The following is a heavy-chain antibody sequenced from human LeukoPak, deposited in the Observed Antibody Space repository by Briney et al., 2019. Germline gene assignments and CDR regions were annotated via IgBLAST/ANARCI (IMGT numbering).Heavy chain of an antibody. CDR3: AREGYYGSGSPPSLYFDY. CDR1: GFTFRNYV. Sequence: GGSLGLSCAASGFTFRNYVIHWVRQAPGKGLEWVAVTSSDLNVKLYADSVKGRFTISRDNSRSTLYLQVNSLRPEDTAIYYCAREGYYGSGSPPSLYFDYWGQGTLVTVSS. D-gene: IGHD3-10*01. V-gene: IGHV3-30-3*01. CDR2: TSSDLNVK. J-gene: IGHJ4*02.